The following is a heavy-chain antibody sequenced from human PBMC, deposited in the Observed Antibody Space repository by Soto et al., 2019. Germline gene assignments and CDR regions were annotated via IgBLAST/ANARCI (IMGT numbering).Heavy chain of an antibody. V-gene: IGHV3-30-3*01. J-gene: IGHJ4*02. D-gene: IGHD1-26*01. Sequence: QVQLVESGGGVVQPGRSLRLSCAASGFTFSSYAMHWVCQAPGKGLEWVAVISYDGSNKYYADSVKGRFTISRDNSKNTLYLQMNSLRAEDTAVYYCARDNSIDRRGATRDFDYWGQGTLVTVSS. CDR2: ISYDGSNK. CDR1: GFTFSSYA. CDR3: ARDNSIDRRGATRDFDY.